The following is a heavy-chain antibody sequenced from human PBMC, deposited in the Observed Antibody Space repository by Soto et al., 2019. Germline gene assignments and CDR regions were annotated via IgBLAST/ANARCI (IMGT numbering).Heavy chain of an antibody. CDR3: ARGPRKQLWVGYFDY. D-gene: IGHD5-18*01. V-gene: IGHV1-2*04. CDR2: INPNSDTGVT. CDR1: GYTFTDYY. Sequence: ASVKVSCKASGYTFTDYYIHWVRQAPGQGLEWMGWINPNSDTGVTNYAQNFQGWVTMTSDTSITTAYMELSSLESDDTAVYYCARGPRKQLWVGYFDYWGQGALVTVSS. J-gene: IGHJ4*02.